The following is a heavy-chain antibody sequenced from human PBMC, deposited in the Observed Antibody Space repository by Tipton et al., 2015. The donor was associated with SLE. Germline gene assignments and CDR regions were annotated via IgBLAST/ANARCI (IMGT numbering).Heavy chain of an antibody. V-gene: IGHV4-34*01. D-gene: IGHD6-13*01. CDR2: INHSGST. J-gene: IGHJ4*02. CDR3: AREGGQQLVSFDY. Sequence: TLSLTCAVYGGSFSGYYWSWIRQPPGKGLEWIGEINHSGSTNYNPSLKSRVTISVDTSKNQFSLKLSSVTAADTAVYYCAREGGQQLVSFDYWGQGTLVTVSS. CDR1: GGSFSGYY.